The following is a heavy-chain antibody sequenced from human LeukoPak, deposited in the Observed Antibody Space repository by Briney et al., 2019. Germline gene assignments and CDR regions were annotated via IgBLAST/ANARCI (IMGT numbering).Heavy chain of an antibody. D-gene: IGHD2-15*01. J-gene: IGHJ4*02. Sequence: PGGSLRLSCAASGFTFSDYYMNWIRQAPGKGLEWVSYISSSGSSIYYADSVKGRFTISRDNARNSLYLQMNSLRAEDTAVYYCAREYVSYCSGGTCYSGLDYWGQGTLVTVSS. CDR1: GFTFSDYY. V-gene: IGHV3-11*01. CDR3: AREYVSYCSGGTCYSGLDY. CDR2: ISSSGSSI.